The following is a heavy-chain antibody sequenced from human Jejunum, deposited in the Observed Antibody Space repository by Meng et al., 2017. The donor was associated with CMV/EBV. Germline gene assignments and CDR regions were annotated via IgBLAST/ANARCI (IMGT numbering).Heavy chain of an antibody. CDR2: ITTSGDAT. CDR1: GFTFSNYA. D-gene: IGHD5-24*01. J-gene: IGHJ5*02. V-gene: IGHV3-23*01. CDR3: AKDPSREEA. Sequence: VWLLESGGGLVKPGESLKVSCAASGFTFSNYAMSWVRQAPGKGLEWISTITTSGDATYYAHTVRGRFTISRDNSKNTLNLQMNSLRAEDTAVYYCAKDPSREEAWGQGTLVTVSS.